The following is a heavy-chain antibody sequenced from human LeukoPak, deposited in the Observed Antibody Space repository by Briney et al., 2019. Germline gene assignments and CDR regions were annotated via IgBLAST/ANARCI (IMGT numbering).Heavy chain of an antibody. D-gene: IGHD3-3*01. J-gene: IGHJ4*02. CDR3: AKDTARSGIRG. CDR1: EFSVGSNY. CDR2: IYSGGST. V-gene: IGHV3-66*01. Sequence: GGSLRLSCAASEFSVGSNYMTWVRQAPGKGLEWVSLIYSGGSTYYADSVKGRFTISRDNSKNTLYLQMNSLRAEDTAVYYCAKDTARSGIRGWGQGTLVTVSS.